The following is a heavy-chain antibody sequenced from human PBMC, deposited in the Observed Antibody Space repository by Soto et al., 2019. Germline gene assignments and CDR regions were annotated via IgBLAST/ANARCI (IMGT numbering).Heavy chain of an antibody. CDR3: ARDLDGLHDDTSGPFPRPG. Sequence: SETLSLTCTVAGGSISSDDYYWSWIRQAPGRGLEWIGYIHSSGSIYYNPSLKSRATMSIDTAGNQFSLKVSSVTVADTAVYYCARDLDGLHDDTSGPFPRPGWGQGTLVTVSS. V-gene: IGHV4-30-4*01. CDR2: IHSSGSI. CDR1: GGSISSDDYY. D-gene: IGHD3-22*01. J-gene: IGHJ1*01.